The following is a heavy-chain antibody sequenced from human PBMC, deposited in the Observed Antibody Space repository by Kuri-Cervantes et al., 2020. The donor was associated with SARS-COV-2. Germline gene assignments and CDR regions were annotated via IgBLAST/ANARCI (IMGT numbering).Heavy chain of an antibody. CDR2: IYYSGST. CDR3: ARSGEDYPFNY. J-gene: IGHJ4*02. D-gene: IGHD3-10*01. Sequence: GSLRLSCTVSGGSISSSSYYWGWIRQPPGKGLEWIGSIYYSGSTYYNPSLKSRVTISVDKSKNQFSLKLSSVTAADTAVYYCARSGEDYPFNYWGQGTLVTVSS. V-gene: IGHV4-39*07. CDR1: GGSISSSSYY.